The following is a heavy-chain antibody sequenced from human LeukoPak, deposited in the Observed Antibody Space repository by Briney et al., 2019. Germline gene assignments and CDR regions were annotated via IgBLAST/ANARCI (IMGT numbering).Heavy chain of an antibody. Sequence: PGGSLRLSCAPSGFTFSSYSMNWVRQAPGKGLEWVSSISSSSSYIYYADSVKGRFTISTDNAKNSLYLQINCLRAADTAVYYCARSVVGWFDPWGQGTLVTVSS. CDR3: ARSVVGWFDP. CDR1: GFTFSSYS. V-gene: IGHV3-21*01. J-gene: IGHJ5*02. CDR2: ISSSSSYI. D-gene: IGHD2-15*01.